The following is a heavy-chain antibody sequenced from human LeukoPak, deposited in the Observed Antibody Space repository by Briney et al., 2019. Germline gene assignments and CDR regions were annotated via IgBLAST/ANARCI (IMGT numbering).Heavy chain of an antibody. CDR2: ISSSSSYI. J-gene: IGHJ6*03. Sequence: GGSLRLSCAASGFTFSSYGMSWVRRAPGKGLEWVSSISSSSSYIYYADSVKGRFTISRDNAKNSLFLQMNSLRAEDTAVYYCAREDCSSTSCYGIRHYYYYYMDVWGKGTTVTISS. D-gene: IGHD2-2*01. CDR1: GFTFSSYG. V-gene: IGHV3-21*01. CDR3: AREDCSSTSCYGIRHYYYYYMDV.